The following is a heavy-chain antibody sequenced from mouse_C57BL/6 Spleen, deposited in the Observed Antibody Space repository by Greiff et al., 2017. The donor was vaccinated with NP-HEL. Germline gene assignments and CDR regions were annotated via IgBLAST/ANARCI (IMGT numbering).Heavy chain of an antibody. D-gene: IGHD2-5*01. Sequence: DVQLVESGGGLVKPGGSLKLSCAASGFTFSDYGMHWVRQAPEKGLEWVAYISSGSSTIYYADTVKGRFTISRDNAKNTLFLQMTSLRSEDTAMYYCAAVYYSNYDYYAMDYWGQGTSVTVSS. CDR3: AAVYYSNYDYYAMDY. CDR2: ISSGSSTI. CDR1: GFTFSDYG. J-gene: IGHJ4*01. V-gene: IGHV5-17*01.